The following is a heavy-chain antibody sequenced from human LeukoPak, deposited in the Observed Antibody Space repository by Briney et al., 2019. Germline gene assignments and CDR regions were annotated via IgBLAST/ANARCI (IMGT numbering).Heavy chain of an antibody. CDR1: GYTLTELS. J-gene: IGHJ4*02. Sequence: ASVKVSCKVSGYTLTELSMHWVRQARGKGLEWMGGFDPEDGETIYAQKFQGRVTMTEDTSTDTAYMELSSLRSEDTAVYYCATLVGALWFFDYWGQGTLVTVSS. CDR2: FDPEDGET. CDR3: ATLVGALWFFDY. D-gene: IGHD1-26*01. V-gene: IGHV1-24*01.